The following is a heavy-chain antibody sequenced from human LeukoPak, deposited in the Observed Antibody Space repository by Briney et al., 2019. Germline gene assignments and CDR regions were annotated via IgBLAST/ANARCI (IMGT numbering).Heavy chain of an antibody. CDR2: ISAYNGNT. CDR1: GYTFTSYG. CDR3: ARDSTVECSGGSCYPDY. V-gene: IGHV1-18*01. J-gene: IGHJ4*02. Sequence: GASVKVSCKASGYTFTSYGISWVRQAPGQGLEWMGWISAYNGNTNYAQKLQGRVTMTTDTSTSTAYMELRSLRSDDTAVYYCARDSTVECSGGSCYPDYWGQGTLVTVSS. D-gene: IGHD2-15*01.